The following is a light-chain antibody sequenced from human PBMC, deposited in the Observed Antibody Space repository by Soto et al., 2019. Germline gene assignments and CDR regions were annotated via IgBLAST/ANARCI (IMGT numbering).Light chain of an antibody. CDR3: QAWDSSTGV. CDR2: QDS. CDR1: KLGDKY. V-gene: IGLV3-1*01. Sequence: SCELTQPPSGSVSPGQTASITCSGDKLGDKYACWYQQKPGQSPVLVIYQDSKRPSGIPERFSGSNSGNTATLTISGTQAMDEADYYCQAWDSSTGVFGGGTKLTVL. J-gene: IGLJ2*01.